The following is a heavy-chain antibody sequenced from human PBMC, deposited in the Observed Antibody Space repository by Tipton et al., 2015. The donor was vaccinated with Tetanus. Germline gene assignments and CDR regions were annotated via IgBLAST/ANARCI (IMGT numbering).Heavy chain of an antibody. V-gene: IGHV7-4-1*02. CDR1: GYSFSRYY. CDR2: IDTNTGNP. J-gene: IGHJ4*02. Sequence: QSGAEVKKPGASVKVSCEASGYSFSRYYMHWVRQAPGQGLEWMGWIDTNTGNPTYAQGFTGRFVFSLDTSVSTAYLQITSLKAEDTAVYYCTRDQAGTTFVYWGQGTLVTVSS. CDR3: TRDQAGTTFVY. D-gene: IGHD1-1*01.